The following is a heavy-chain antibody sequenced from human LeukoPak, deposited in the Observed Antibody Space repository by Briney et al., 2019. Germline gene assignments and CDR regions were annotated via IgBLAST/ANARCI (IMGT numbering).Heavy chain of an antibody. CDR1: GVTFRSYW. CDR2: IKQDGSAK. D-gene: IGHD5-12*01. J-gene: IGHJ3*02. V-gene: IGHV3-7*01. CDR3: ARDRGYAFDI. Sequence: PRGSLRLSCAASGVTFRSYWMSWGRQAPGKGLEWVANIKQDGSAKYYLDSVKGRFTISRDHAKNTLYLQMNNLRAEDTAVYYCARDRGYAFDIWGQGTMVAVSS.